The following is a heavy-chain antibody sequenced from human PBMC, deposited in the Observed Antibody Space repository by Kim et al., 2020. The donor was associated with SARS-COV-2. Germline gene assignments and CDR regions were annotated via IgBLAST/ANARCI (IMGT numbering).Heavy chain of an antibody. CDR2: INPNSGGT. CDR3: ARLYYDILTGYVSYYYGMDV. CDR1: GYTFTGYY. J-gene: IGHJ6*02. D-gene: IGHD3-9*01. Sequence: ASVKVSCKASGYTFTGYYMHWVRQAPGQGLEWMGRINPNSGGTNYAQKFQGRVTMTRDTSISTAYMELSRLRSYDTAVYYCARLYYDILTGYVSYYYGMDVWGQGTTVTVSS. V-gene: IGHV1-2*06.